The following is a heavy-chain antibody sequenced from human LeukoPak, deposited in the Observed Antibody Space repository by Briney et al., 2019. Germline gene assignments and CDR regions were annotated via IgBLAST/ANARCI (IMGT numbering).Heavy chain of an antibody. CDR1: GXTFSNSW. Sequence: PGGSLRLSCAASGXTFSNSWMHWVRQAPGRGLVWVSRIRSDGGDTSYADSVKGRFTISRDNAKNTLYLQMNDLRVEDTAVYYCARVITWFDPWGQGTLVTVSS. CDR3: ARVITWFDP. CDR2: IRSDGGDT. J-gene: IGHJ5*02. D-gene: IGHD3-16*01. V-gene: IGHV3-74*01.